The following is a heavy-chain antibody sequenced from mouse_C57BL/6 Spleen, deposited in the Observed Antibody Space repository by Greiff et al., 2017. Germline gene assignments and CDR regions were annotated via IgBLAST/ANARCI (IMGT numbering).Heavy chain of an antibody. D-gene: IGHD1-1*02. J-gene: IGHJ4*01. Sequence: EVQLQESVAELVRPGASVKLSCTASGFNIKNTYMHWVKQRPEQGLEWIGRIDPANGNTKYAPKFQGKATITADTASTTAYLQLSSLTSEDTAIYYCARSRLWSRYAMDYWGQGTSVTVSS. V-gene: IGHV14-3*01. CDR3: ARSRLWSRYAMDY. CDR2: IDPANGNT. CDR1: GFNIKNTY.